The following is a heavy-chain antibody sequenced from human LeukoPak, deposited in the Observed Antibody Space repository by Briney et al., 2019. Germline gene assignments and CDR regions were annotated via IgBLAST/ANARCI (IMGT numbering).Heavy chain of an antibody. J-gene: IGHJ6*02. Sequence: SETLSLTCAVYGGSFSGYYWSWIRQPPGKGLEWIGEINHSGSTNYNPSLKGRVTISVDTSKNQFSLKLSSVTAADTAVYYCARNGVLRFLEWFSYYGMDVWGQGTTVTVSS. CDR2: INHSGST. CDR1: GGSFSGYY. D-gene: IGHD3-3*01. V-gene: IGHV4-34*01. CDR3: ARNGVLRFLEWFSYYGMDV.